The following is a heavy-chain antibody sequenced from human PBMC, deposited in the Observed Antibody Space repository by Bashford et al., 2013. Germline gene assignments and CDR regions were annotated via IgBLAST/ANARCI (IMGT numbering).Heavy chain of an antibody. CDR1: GGSISSYY. CDR3: AREAHWYAERWRTIGGDAFDI. J-gene: IGHJ3*02. CDR2: IYYSGST. Sequence: SETLSLTCTVSGGSISSYYWSWIRQPPGKGLEWIGYIYYSGSTNYNPSLKSRVTISVDTSKNQFSLKLSSVTAADTAVYYCAREAHWYAERWRTIGGDAFDIWGQGTMVTVSS. V-gene: IGHV4-59*01. D-gene: IGHD5-24*01.